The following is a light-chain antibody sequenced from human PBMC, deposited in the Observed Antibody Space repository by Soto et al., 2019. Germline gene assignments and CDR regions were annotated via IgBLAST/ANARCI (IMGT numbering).Light chain of an antibody. Sequence: QSVLTQPASVSGSPGQSITISCTGTRSDVGKYNAVSWYQQYPGKAPKLIIFEVNKWPSGASHCFSGPKSGDTASLTISGLQTDDEADYFCCSYTEYESVIFGGGTKVTVL. CDR2: EVN. J-gene: IGLJ2*01. V-gene: IGLV2-23*02. CDR1: RSDVGKYNA. CDR3: CSYTEYESVI.